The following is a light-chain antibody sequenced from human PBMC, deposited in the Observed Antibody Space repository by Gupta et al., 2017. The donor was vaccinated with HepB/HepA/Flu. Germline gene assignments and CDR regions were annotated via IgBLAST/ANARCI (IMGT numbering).Light chain of an antibody. CDR1: QSVGSY. CDR2: DAS. Sequence: EALLTQSPATLSLSPGERATLSCRASQSVGSYLAWYQQSPGRAPRLLFYDASKRAAGIPDRFGGGGEGKDFTLTSSSREYEGCAGYYVQERSPSWTFGQGTKVEIK. CDR3: QERSPSWT. J-gene: IGKJ1*01. V-gene: IGKV3-11*01.